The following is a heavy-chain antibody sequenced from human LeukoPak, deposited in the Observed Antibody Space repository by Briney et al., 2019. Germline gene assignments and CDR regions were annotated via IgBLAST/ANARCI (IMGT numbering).Heavy chain of an antibody. CDR1: GFTFSSYS. Sequence: GGSLRLSCAASGFTFSSYSMNWVRQAPGKGLEWVSYISSSSSTIYYADSVKGRFTISRDNAKNSLYLQMNSLRAEDTAVYYCAKLSPGSYYKNWGQGTLVTVSS. V-gene: IGHV3-48*01. CDR3: AKLSPGSYYKN. D-gene: IGHD1-26*01. CDR2: ISSSSSTI. J-gene: IGHJ4*02.